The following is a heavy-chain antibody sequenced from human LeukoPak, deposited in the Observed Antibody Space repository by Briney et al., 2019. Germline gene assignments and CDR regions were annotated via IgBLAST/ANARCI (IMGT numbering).Heavy chain of an antibody. J-gene: IGHJ5*02. CDR2: ISAYNGNT. V-gene: IGHV1-18*01. CDR3: ARGNHIVGAIHWFDP. D-gene: IGHD1-26*01. CDR1: GYTFTSYG. Sequence: ASVKVSCKASGYTFTSYGISWVRQAPGQGLKWMGWISAYNGNTNYAQKLQGRVTMTTDTSTSTAYMELRSLRSDDTAVYYCARGNHIVGAIHWFDPWGQGTLVTVSS.